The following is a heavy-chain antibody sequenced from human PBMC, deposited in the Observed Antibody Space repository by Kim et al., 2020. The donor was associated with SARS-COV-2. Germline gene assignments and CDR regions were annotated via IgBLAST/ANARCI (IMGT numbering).Heavy chain of an antibody. CDR3: TTDPPKPPMDSSSHGIFDI. D-gene: IGHD6-13*01. V-gene: IGHV3-15*01. CDR1: GFTFSNAW. J-gene: IGHJ3*02. Sequence: GGSLRLSCAASGFTFSNAWMNWVRQAPGKGLEWVGRIKSKTDGGTTDYAAPVKGRFTISRDDSKTLLYLLMNGLKTEDTALYYCTTDPPKPPMDSSSHGIFDIWGQGTMVTVSS. CDR2: IKSKTDGGTT.